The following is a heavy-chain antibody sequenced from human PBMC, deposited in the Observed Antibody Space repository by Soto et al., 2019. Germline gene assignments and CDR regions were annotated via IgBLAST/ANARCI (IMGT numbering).Heavy chain of an antibody. Sequence: EVQLVESGGGLVQPGGSLRLSCAASGFTFSSYSMNWVRQAPGKGLEWVSYISSSSSTIYYADSVKGRFTISRDNAKNALYLHMNSLRAEDTAVYYCARAYTLFTMVDDFDYWGQGTLVTVSS. V-gene: IGHV3-48*01. CDR1: GFTFSSYS. CDR2: ISSSSSTI. J-gene: IGHJ4*02. CDR3: ARAYTLFTMVDDFDY. D-gene: IGHD2-8*01.